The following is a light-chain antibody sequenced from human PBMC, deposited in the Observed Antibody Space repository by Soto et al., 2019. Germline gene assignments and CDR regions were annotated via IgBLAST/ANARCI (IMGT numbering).Light chain of an antibody. CDR3: SSYTSSTTWV. Sequence: QSALTQPASVSGSPGQSITISCTGTNSDVGGYKDVSWYQQHPGKAPKLIIYEVSNRPSGVSNRFSASKSGNTASLTISGLQAEDEADYYCSSYTSSTTWVFGGGTKLTVL. CDR1: NSDVGGYKD. J-gene: IGLJ3*02. V-gene: IGLV2-14*01. CDR2: EVS.